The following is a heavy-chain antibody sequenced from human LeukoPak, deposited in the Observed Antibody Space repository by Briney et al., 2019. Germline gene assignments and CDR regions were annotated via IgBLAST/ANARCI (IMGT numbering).Heavy chain of an antibody. CDR3: ARNSGYYYRDAFDI. Sequence: SETLSLTCTVSGGSISSHYWSCIRQPPGKGLEWIGYIYYSGSTNYNPSLKSRVTISVDTSKNQFSLKLSSVTAADTAVYYCARNSGYYYRDAFDIWGQGTMVTVSS. J-gene: IGHJ3*02. D-gene: IGHD3-22*01. V-gene: IGHV4-59*11. CDR1: GGSISSHY. CDR2: IYYSGST.